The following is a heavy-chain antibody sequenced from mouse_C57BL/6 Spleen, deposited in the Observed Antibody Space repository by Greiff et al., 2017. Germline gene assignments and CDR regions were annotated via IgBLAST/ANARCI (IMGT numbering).Heavy chain of an antibody. V-gene: IGHV1-81*01. Sequence: VKLLESGAELARPGASVKLSCKASGYTFTSYGISWVKQRPGKGLEWIGEIYPRSGNTYYNGKFKGKATLTADKSSSTAYMQLSSLTSEDSAVXFCALPLFPPFDYWGQGTTRTVSS. CDR3: ALPLFPPFDY. CDR1: GYTFTSYG. D-gene: IGHD1-1*01. J-gene: IGHJ2*01. CDR2: IYPRSGNT.